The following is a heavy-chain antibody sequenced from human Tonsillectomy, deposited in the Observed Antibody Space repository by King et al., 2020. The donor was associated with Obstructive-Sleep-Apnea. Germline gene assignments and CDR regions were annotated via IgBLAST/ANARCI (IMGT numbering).Heavy chain of an antibody. Sequence: VQLVESVGGLVQPGGSLRLSCVASGVTFNSYSMNWVRQAPGKGLEWVSSIRGSGSTIDYADSVKGRFTISRDNAKNSLYRQMNSLRAEDTAVYYSARRFLTYSGYDLSYLDYWGQGTLVTVSS. J-gene: IGHJ4*02. CDR1: GVTFNSYS. CDR2: IRGSGSTI. V-gene: IGHV3-48*04. CDR3: ARRFLTYSGYDLSYLDY. D-gene: IGHD5-12*01.